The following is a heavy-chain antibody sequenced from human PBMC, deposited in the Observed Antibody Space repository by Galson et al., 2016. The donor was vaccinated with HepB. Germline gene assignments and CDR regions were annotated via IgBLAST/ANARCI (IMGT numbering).Heavy chain of an antibody. CDR3: AGDTGRTGARDF. CDR2: IGSSGRPI. J-gene: IGHJ4*02. D-gene: IGHD1-14*01. Sequence: SLRLSCAASGFSFNKYHMNWARQAPGKGLEWVAYIGSSGRPIFYRDSVKGRFTISRDNAQNSLYLDLSDLRAEDSAVYYCAGDTGRTGARDFWGQGTLVTVSS. CDR1: GFSFNKYH. V-gene: IGHV3-48*03.